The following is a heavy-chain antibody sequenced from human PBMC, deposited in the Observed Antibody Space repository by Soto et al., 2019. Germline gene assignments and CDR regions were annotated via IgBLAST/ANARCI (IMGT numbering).Heavy chain of an antibody. J-gene: IGHJ3*02. Sequence: ASVKVSCKASGYTFTGYYMHWVRQAPGQGLEWMGWINPNSGGTNYAQKFQGWVTMTRDTSISTAYMELSRLRSDDTAVYYCARANIVVVVAATVPWYAFDIWGQGTMVTVSS. CDR2: INPNSGGT. D-gene: IGHD2-15*01. CDR3: ARANIVVVVAATVPWYAFDI. V-gene: IGHV1-2*04. CDR1: GYTFTGYY.